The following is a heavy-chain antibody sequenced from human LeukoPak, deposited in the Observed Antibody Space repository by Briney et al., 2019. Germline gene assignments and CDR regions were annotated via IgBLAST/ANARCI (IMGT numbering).Heavy chain of an antibody. J-gene: IGHJ4*02. D-gene: IGHD6-6*01. V-gene: IGHV3-23*01. CDR1: GLTLSNYD. CDR3: AKKLPDASSYFDF. Sequence: GGSLRLSCVASGLTLSNYDTTWVRQAPGKGLEYVSSIGSGGYRFYGGSVKGRFSISRDNSQNTVYLQMNSLRGEDTAIYFCAKKLPDASSYFDFWGQGILATVSS. CDR2: IGSGGYR.